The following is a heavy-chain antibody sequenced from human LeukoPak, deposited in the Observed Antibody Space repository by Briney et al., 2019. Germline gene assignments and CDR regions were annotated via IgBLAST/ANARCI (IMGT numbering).Heavy chain of an antibody. D-gene: IGHD3-22*01. V-gene: IGHV3-23*01. J-gene: IGHJ4*02. CDR2: LSGSCGST. CDR1: RFTFSTYG. Sequence: GGSLRLSCAASRFTFSTYGMSWVRQAPGKGLEWVSSLSGSCGSTNYADSVKGRFTVSRDNSKNTLYLQMNSLRDEDTAVYYCAKSSYYDSSGYYREYYFDFWGQGTLVTVSS. CDR3: AKSSYYDSSGYYREYYFDF.